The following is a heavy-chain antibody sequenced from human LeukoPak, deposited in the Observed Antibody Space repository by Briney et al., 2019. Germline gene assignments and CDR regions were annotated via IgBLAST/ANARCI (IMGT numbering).Heavy chain of an antibody. J-gene: IGHJ4*02. CDR3: AREADFDRPFDY. Sequence: PSETLSLTCTVSGGSISSYFWSRIRQPAGRGLEWIGRISPSGSPNYNPSLKSRVTMSVDTSKNQFSLKLTSVTAADTAVYYCAREADFDRPFDYWGQGTLVTVSA. D-gene: IGHD3-9*01. CDR1: GGSISSYF. CDR2: ISPSGSP. V-gene: IGHV4-4*07.